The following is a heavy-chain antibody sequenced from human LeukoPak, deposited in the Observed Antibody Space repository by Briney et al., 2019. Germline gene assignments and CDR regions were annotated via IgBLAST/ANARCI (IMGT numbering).Heavy chain of an antibody. D-gene: IGHD5-12*01. J-gene: IGHJ1*01. CDR2: IYYSGST. Sequence: PSQTLSLTCTVSGGSISSGGYYWSWIRQHPGKGLEWIGYIYYSGSTYYNPSLKSRVIISVDTSKNQFSLKLSSVTAADTAVYYCARYIDGYSGYEHWGQGTLVTVSS. CDR3: ARYIDGYSGYEH. V-gene: IGHV4-31*03. CDR1: GGSISSGGYY.